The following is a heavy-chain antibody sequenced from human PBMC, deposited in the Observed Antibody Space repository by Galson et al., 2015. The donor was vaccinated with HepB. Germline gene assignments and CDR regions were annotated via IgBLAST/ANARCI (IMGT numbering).Heavy chain of an antibody. CDR1: GYTFTSFA. D-gene: IGHD3-10*01. J-gene: IGHJ5*02. Sequence: SVKVSCKASGYTFTSFAIHWVRQAPGQSLEWMGWINAGNGDTEYSQKFQGRVTMTRDTSANTAYMELSGLRSEDTAIYYCARTGGRITMVRGIITWLDPWGHGTLVTVSS. CDR3: ARTGGRITMVRGIITWLDP. V-gene: IGHV1-3*01. CDR2: INAGNGDT.